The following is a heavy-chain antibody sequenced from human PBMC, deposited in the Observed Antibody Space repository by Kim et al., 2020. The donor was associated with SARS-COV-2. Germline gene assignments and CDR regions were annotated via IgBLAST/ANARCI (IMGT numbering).Heavy chain of an antibody. V-gene: IGHV4-34*01. CDR2: INHSGST. Sequence: SETLSLTCAVYGGSFSGYYWSWIRQPPGKGLEWIGEINHSGSTNYNPSLKSRVTISVDTSKNQFSLKLSSVTAADTAVYYCARGPMRTGVKNYYYYGMDVWGQGTTVTVSS. CDR1: GGSFSGYY. CDR3: ARGPMRTGVKNYYYYGMDV. J-gene: IGHJ6*02. D-gene: IGHD1-1*01.